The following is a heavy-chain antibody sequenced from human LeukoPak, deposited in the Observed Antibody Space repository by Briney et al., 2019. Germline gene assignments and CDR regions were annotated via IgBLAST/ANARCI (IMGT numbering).Heavy chain of an antibody. CDR3: ARSVITMVRGVTPPHY. D-gene: IGHD3-10*01. CDR2: ISSSGSTI. J-gene: IGHJ4*02. CDR1: GFTFSNYA. Sequence: GGSLRLSCAASGFTFSNYAMSWVRQAPGKGLEWVSYISSSGSTIYYADSVKGRFTISRDNAKNSLYLQMNSLRAEDTAVYYCARSVITMVRGVTPPHYWGQGTLVTVSS. V-gene: IGHV3-11*01.